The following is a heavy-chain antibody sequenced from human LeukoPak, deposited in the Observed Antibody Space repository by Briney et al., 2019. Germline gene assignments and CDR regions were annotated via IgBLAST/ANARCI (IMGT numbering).Heavy chain of an antibody. CDR3: AKDYYYDSSGTPLYNWFDP. CDR2: ISSSSSYI. J-gene: IGHJ5*02. V-gene: IGHV3-21*01. CDR1: GFTFSSYS. Sequence: GGSLRLSCAASGFTFSSYSMNWVRQAPGKGLEWVSSISSSSSYIYYADSVKGRFTISRDNAKNSLYLQMNSLRAEDTAVYYCAKDYYYDSSGTPLYNWFDPWGQGTLVTVSS. D-gene: IGHD3-22*01.